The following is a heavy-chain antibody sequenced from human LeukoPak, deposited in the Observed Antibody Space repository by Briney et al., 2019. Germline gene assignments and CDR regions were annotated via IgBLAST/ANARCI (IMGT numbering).Heavy chain of an antibody. D-gene: IGHD3/OR15-3a*01. CDR3: ARQTGSGLFILP. CDR1: GVSISSSNSY. J-gene: IGHJ4*02. V-gene: IGHV4-39*01. Sequence: SETLSLTCTVSGVSISSSNSYWGWIRQPPGKGLEWIGSIYYSGNTYYNASLKSQVSISIDTSKNQFSLKLTSVTAADTAAYYCARQTGSGLFILPGGQGTLVTVSS. CDR2: IYYSGNT.